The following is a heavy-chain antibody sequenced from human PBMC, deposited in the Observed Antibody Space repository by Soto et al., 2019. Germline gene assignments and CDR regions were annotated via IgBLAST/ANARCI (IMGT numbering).Heavy chain of an antibody. V-gene: IGHV4-59*01. CDR2: IYDSVST. CDR1: GDSINNYY. CDR3: ARGTKYYYQGMDV. Sequence: PQETLSLTCTVSGDSINNYYWTWIRQPPGKGLEWIGYIYDSVSTSYNPSLKSRLTISVDTSKNQFSLKLKSVTAADTAVYYCARGTKYYYQGMDVWGQGTTVTGS. J-gene: IGHJ6*02.